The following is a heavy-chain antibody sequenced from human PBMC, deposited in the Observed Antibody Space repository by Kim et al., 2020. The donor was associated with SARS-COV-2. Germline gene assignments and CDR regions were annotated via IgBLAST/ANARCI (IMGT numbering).Heavy chain of an antibody. D-gene: IGHD2-21*02. Sequence: GGSLRLSCTASGFRFADYSINWVRQAPGKGLEWVGFIASKAFGGTREYAASVKGRFSISRDDSKAIAYLQMNGLKTEDTAEYFCTRAYCGADCYYWFDPWGQGTLVTVYS. CDR3: TRAYCGADCYYWFDP. V-gene: IGHV3-49*04. CDR1: GFRFADYS. J-gene: IGHJ5*02. CDR2: IASKAFGGTR.